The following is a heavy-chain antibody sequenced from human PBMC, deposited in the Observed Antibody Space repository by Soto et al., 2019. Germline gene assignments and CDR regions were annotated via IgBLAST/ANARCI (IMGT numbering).Heavy chain of an antibody. CDR3: ARAGGEGVDY. CDR1: GGSISNVNYY. Sequence: QVQLQESGPGLVKPSQTLSLTCTVSGGSISNVNYYWSWIRQHPGKGLEWIGYIDYSESTYYNPSLKSRITMSGDTSKHQFSLTLDSVTSADTAVYYCARAGGEGVDYWGQGILVTVSS. V-gene: IGHV4-31*03. J-gene: IGHJ4*02. CDR2: IDYSEST. D-gene: IGHD3-16*01.